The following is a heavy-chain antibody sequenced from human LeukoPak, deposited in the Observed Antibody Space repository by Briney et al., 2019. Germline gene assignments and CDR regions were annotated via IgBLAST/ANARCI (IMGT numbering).Heavy chain of an antibody. CDR1: GYTFTGYY. D-gene: IGHD2-2*01. Sequence: GASVKVSCKASGYTFTGYYMHWVRQAPGQGLEWMGWINPNSGGTNYAQKFQGRVTMTRDTSISTAYMELSRLRSDDTAVYYCARQRIVVVPAGRRGYFDYWGQGTLVTVSS. J-gene: IGHJ4*02. CDR2: INPNSGGT. CDR3: ARQRIVVVPAGRRGYFDY. V-gene: IGHV1-2*02.